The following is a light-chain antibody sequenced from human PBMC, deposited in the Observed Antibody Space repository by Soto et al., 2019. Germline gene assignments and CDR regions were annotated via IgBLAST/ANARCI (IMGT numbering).Light chain of an antibody. V-gene: IGKV3-11*01. CDR1: QSVGSY. CDR3: QQRKNWQVT. Sequence: EIVLTHSPVTLSLSPCERATLSLRASQSVGSYLAWYQQKPGQAPRLLIYDSSNRATGIPARFSGSGSGTDFTLTISSLEPEDFAVYYCQQRKNWQVTFGQGTRLEI. J-gene: IGKJ5*01. CDR2: DSS.